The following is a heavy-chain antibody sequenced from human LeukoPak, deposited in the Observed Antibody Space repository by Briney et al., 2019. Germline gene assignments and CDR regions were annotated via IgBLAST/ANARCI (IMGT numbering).Heavy chain of an antibody. D-gene: IGHD3-3*01. CDR2: IYYSGST. J-gene: IGHJ4*02. V-gene: IGHV4-59*12. Sequence: PSETLSLTCTVSGGSISSYYWSWIRQPPGKGLEWIGYIYYSGSTNYNPSLKSRVTISVDTSKNQFSLKLSSVTAADTAVYYCARGRVLEWLSPLAYFDYWGQGTLVTVSS. CDR1: GGSISSYY. CDR3: ARGRVLEWLSPLAYFDY.